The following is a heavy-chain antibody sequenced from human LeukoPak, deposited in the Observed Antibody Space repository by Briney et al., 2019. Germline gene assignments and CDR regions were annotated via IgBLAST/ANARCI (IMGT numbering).Heavy chain of an antibody. J-gene: IGHJ6*02. Sequence: GESLKISCKGSGYSFPSYWIGWVRQMPGKGLEWMGIIYPGDSDTKYSPSFQGQVTISVDKFTSTAYLQWSSLKASDTAMYYCARRGDSSGWYHYGMDVWGQGTTVTVSS. CDR1: GYSFPSYW. CDR2: IYPGDSDT. CDR3: ARRGDSSGWYHYGMDV. V-gene: IGHV5-51*01. D-gene: IGHD6-19*01.